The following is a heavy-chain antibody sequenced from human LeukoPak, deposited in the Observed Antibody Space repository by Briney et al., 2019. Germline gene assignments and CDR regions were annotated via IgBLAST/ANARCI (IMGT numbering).Heavy chain of an antibody. CDR2: ISGSGGST. J-gene: IGHJ2*01. V-gene: IGHV3-23*01. D-gene: IGHD6-19*01. Sequence: HAGGSLRLSCAASGFTFSSYAMSWVRQAPGKGLEWVSAISGSGGSTYYADSVKGRFTISRDNSKNTLYLQMNSLRAEDTAVYYCAKELGRQWLANWYFDLWGRGTLVTVSS. CDR3: AKELGRQWLANWYFDL. CDR1: GFTFSSYA.